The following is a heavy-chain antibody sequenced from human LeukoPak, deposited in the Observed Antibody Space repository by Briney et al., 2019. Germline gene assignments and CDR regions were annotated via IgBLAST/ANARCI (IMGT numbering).Heavy chain of an antibody. CDR2: ITGSDGDGTI. V-gene: IGHV3-23*01. CDR1: GFTFSSNA. CDR3: AKRRGLELLYYYYMDV. Sequence: PGGSLRLSCAASGFTFSSNAMTWVRQAPGKGLECVSAITGSDGDGTIYYADSVKGRFTVSRDNSKNTLFLQMNSLRAEDTAVYYCAKRRGLELLYYYYMDVWGKGTTVTVSS. D-gene: IGHD1-7*01. J-gene: IGHJ6*03.